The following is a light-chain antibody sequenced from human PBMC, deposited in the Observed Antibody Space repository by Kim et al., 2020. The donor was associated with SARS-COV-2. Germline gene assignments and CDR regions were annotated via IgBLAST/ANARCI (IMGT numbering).Light chain of an antibody. Sequence: ELTQPPSASGTPGQRVTISCSGSSSNIGTNTVNWYQQLPGTAPKLLIYSNDQRPSGVPDRFSGSRSGTSVSLAISGLQSEDEADYYCAVWDGSLNHYVFGSGTKVTVL. CDR3: AVWDGSLNHYV. J-gene: IGLJ1*01. CDR1: SSNIGTNT. V-gene: IGLV1-44*01. CDR2: SND.